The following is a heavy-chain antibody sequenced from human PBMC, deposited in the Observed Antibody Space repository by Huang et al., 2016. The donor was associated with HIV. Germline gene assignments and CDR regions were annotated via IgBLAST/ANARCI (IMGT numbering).Heavy chain of an antibody. CDR2: ISDDGRNK. CDR3: ARDIWLRDLYYYYYMDV. D-gene: IGHD5-12*01. Sequence: QVQLVESGGGVVQPGRSLRLSCAASRFTFSNYAMHWVRQAPGKGLEWVAVISDDGRNKYNADSVKGRFTISRENSKNTLYLQMNSLRAEDTAVYYCARDIWLRDLYYYYYMDVWGKGTTVTVSS. J-gene: IGHJ6*03. CDR1: RFTFSNYA. V-gene: IGHV3-30*04.